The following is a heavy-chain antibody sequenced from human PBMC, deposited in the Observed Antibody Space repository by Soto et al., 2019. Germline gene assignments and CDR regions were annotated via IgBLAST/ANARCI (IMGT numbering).Heavy chain of an antibody. CDR1: GYTFTSYG. CDR3: VRRHVSATGIDWFDP. Sequence: ASVKVSCKASGYTFTSYGIHWVRQAPGQRLEWMGWINAANGDTKYSPKFQGRVTITRDTSASTAYMELSSLRSEDTAVYYCVRRHVSATGIDWFDPWGQGTQVTVSS. J-gene: IGHJ5*02. V-gene: IGHV1-3*01. CDR2: INAANGDT. D-gene: IGHD6-13*01.